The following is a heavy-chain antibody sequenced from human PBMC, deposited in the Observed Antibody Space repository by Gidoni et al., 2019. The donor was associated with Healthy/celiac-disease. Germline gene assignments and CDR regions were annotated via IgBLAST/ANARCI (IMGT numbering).Heavy chain of an antibody. Sequence: QVQLVQSRAEVQTPRASVQVSCTASGSTFTGYYMHWVRQAPGQGLEWMGWINPNSGGTNYAQKFQGWVTMTRDTSISTAYMELSRLRSDDTAVYYCARVISRGDPAFDIWGQGTMVTVSS. V-gene: IGHV1-2*04. CDR2: INPNSGGT. D-gene: IGHD3-16*01. J-gene: IGHJ3*02. CDR1: GSTFTGYY. CDR3: ARVISRGDPAFDI.